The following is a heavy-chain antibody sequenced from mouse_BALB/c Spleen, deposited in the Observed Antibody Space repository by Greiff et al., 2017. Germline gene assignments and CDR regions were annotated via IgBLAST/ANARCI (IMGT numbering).Heavy chain of an antibody. J-gene: IGHJ4*01. CDR3: ARLHSSGLGDY. Sequence: VQLQQSGPQLVRPGASVKISCKASGYSFTSYWMHWVKQRPGQGLEWIGMIDPSDSETRLNQKFKDKATLTVDKSSSTAYMQLSSPTSEDSAVYYCARLHSSGLGDYWGQGTSVTVSS. V-gene: IGHV1S127*01. CDR1: GYSFTSYW. CDR2: IDPSDSET. D-gene: IGHD3-1*01.